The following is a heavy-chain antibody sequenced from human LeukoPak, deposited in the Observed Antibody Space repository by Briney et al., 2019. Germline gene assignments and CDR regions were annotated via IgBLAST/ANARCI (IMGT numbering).Heavy chain of an antibody. Sequence: PSETLSLTCTVSGGSISSSGYYWGWTRQPPGKGLEWIGSIYSSGNPYYNPSLKSRVTISVDTSKNQFSLKLSSVTAADTAVYYCARDPYRAVTQDDYYYGMDVWGQGTTVTVSS. CDR2: IYSSGNP. J-gene: IGHJ6*02. CDR3: ARDPYRAVTQDDYYYGMDV. CDR1: GGSISSSGYY. V-gene: IGHV4-39*07. D-gene: IGHD4-17*01.